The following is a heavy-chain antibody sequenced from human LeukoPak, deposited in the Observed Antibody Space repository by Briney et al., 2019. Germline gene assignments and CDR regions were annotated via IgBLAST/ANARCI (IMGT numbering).Heavy chain of an antibody. CDR3: ARDRACSSTSCYAGPHFDY. J-gene: IGHJ4*02. CDR2: IKQDGSEK. V-gene: IGHV3-7*01. D-gene: IGHD2-2*01. CDR1: GFTFSSYW. Sequence: GGSLRLSCAASGFTFSSYWMSWVRQAPGKGLEWVANIKQDGSEKYYVDSVKGRFTISRDNAKNPLYLQMNSLRAEDTAVYYCARDRACSSTSCYAGPHFDYWGQGTLVTVSS.